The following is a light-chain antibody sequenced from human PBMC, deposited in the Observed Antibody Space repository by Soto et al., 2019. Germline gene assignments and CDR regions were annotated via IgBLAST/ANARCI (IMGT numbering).Light chain of an antibody. V-gene: IGKV3D-15*01. J-gene: IGKJ5*01. CDR2: AAS. Sequence: EIVLTQSPDTLAVSPGEVATLSCWASQSVTSNLAWYQQKRGQAPRLLIYAASTRSTGVPARFSGSGSGTVVTHTISSLQSEDCAVDYCQQYINWPPITFGQGTLLE. CDR3: QQYINWPPIT. CDR1: QSVTSN.